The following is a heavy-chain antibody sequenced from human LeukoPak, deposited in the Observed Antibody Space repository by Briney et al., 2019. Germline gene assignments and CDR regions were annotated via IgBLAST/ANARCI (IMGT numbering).Heavy chain of an antibody. D-gene: IGHD2-15*01. CDR1: GFTFSDYY. CDR3: AKDCSGGRCYDY. V-gene: IGHV3-7*04. CDR2: IKYDGSEK. J-gene: IGHJ4*02. Sequence: GGSLRLSCAASGFTFSDYYMDWVRQAPGKGLEWVANIKYDGSEKYYVDSVRGRFTISRDNAKNSLYLQMNSLTPEDTAVYFCAKDCSGGRCYDYWGQGTLVTVSS.